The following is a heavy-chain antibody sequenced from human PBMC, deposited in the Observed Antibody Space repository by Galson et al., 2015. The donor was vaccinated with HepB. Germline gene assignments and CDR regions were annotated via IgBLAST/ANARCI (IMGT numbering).Heavy chain of an antibody. CDR2: ILHDGGGI. J-gene: IGHJ4*02. Sequence: SLRLSCAVSGFTFSSHAMHWVRQTPGKGLEWVAIILHDGGGIRYADSVKGRFTISRDNSENTLSLQMDSLRVEDTALYYCAKDLSGSWTYDYWGQGTLVTVSS. D-gene: IGHD3/OR15-3a*01. CDR1: GFTFSSHA. CDR3: AKDLSGSWTYDY. V-gene: IGHV3-30*02.